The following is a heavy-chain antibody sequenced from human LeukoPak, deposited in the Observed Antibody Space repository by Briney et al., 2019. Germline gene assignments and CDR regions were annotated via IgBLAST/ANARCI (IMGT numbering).Heavy chain of an antibody. CDR2: TYSGGST. V-gene: IGHV3-66*01. CDR3: ARGVNDILTGSRWYYFDY. CDR1: GFTVTSNY. Sequence: PGGSLRLSCAASGFTVTSNYLSWVRQAPGKGLEWVSVTYSGGSTYYADSVKGRFTISRDNSKNTLFLQMNSLRAEDTAVYYCARGVNDILTGSRWYYFDYWGQGTLVTVSS. D-gene: IGHD3-9*01. J-gene: IGHJ4*02.